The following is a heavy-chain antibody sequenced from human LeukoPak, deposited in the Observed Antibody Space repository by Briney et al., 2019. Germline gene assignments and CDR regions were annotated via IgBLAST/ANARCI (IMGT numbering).Heavy chain of an antibody. V-gene: IGHV6-1*01. J-gene: IGHJ3*02. Sequence: SQTLSLTCAISGDSVSSNSAAWNWIRQSPSRGLEWLGRTYYRSKWYNDYAVSVKSRITINPDTSKNQFSLLLNSVTPEDTAVYYCARDQGYASGAWSDAFNIWGQGTMVTVSS. CDR2: TYYRSKWYN. CDR1: GDSVSSNSAA. CDR3: ARDQGYASGAWSDAFNI. D-gene: IGHD6-19*01.